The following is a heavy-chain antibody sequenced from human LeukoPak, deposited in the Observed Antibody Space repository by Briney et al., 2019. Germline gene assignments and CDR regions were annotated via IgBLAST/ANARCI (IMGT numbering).Heavy chain of an antibody. J-gene: IGHJ5*02. Sequence: SETLSLTCAVYGGSFSGYYWSWIRQPPGKGLEWIGEINHSGGTNYNPSLKSRVTISVDTSKNQFSLKLSSVTAADTAVYYCARDPYCSGGSCYLGWFDPWGQGTLVTVSS. CDR2: INHSGGT. V-gene: IGHV4-34*01. CDR3: ARDPYCSGGSCYLGWFDP. D-gene: IGHD2-15*01. CDR1: GGSFSGYY.